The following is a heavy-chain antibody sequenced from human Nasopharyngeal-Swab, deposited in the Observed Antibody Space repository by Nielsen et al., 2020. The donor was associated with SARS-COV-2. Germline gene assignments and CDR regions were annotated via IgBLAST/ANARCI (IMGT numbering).Heavy chain of an antibody. D-gene: IGHD6-13*01. CDR2: IIPIFGTA. V-gene: IGHV1-69*13. J-gene: IGHJ6*03. Sequence: SVKVSCKASGGTFSSYAISWVRQAPGQGLEWMGGIIPIFGTANYAQKFQGRVKITADESTSPAYMELSSLRSEDTAVYYCARDPGVSWPSNKYYYYYMDVWGKGTTVTVSS. CDR3: ARDPGVSWPSNKYYYYYMDV. CDR1: GGTFSSYA.